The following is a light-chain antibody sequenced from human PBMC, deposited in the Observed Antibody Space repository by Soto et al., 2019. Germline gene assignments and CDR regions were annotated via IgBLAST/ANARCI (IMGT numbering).Light chain of an antibody. V-gene: IGKV3-20*01. CDR2: GAS. CDR3: QQYGSTGT. Sequence: EIVLTQSPGTLSLSPGERATLSCRASQSVSSSYLAWYQQKPGQAPRLLIYGASSRATGIPDRCTGSGSGTDFTLTISRLEPEDFAVYYCQQYGSTGTFGQGTKLEIK. CDR1: QSVSSSY. J-gene: IGKJ2*01.